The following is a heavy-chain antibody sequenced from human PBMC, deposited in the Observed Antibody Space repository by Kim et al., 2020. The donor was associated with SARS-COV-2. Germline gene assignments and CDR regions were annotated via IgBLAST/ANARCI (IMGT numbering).Heavy chain of an antibody. CDR1: GFTFSSYG. CDR3: AKDQSYYDSSGYYVPYYYGMDV. J-gene: IGHJ6*02. V-gene: IGHV3-33*06. Sequence: GGSLRLSCAASGFTFSSYGMHWVRQAPGKGLEWVAVIWYDGSNKYYADSVKGRFTISRDNSKNTLYLQMNSLRAGDTAVYYCAKDQSYYDSSGYYVPYYYGMDVWGQGTTVTVSS. CDR2: IWYDGSNK. D-gene: IGHD3-22*01.